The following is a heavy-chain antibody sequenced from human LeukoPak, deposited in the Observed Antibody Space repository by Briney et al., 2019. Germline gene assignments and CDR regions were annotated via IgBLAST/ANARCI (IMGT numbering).Heavy chain of an antibody. CDR2: IYDSGRT. Sequence: KSSETLSLTCTVSGGSIRSDKNYWSWIRQPPGKGLEWIGHIYDSGRTYYNPSLKSRLMLSIETPQKHFSLKLTSVTAADTAVYYCARVADEFGDYGFDSWGQGTLVTVSS. D-gene: IGHD4-17*01. CDR3: ARVADEFGDYGFDS. V-gene: IGHV4-30-4*01. CDR1: GGSIRSDKNY. J-gene: IGHJ4*02.